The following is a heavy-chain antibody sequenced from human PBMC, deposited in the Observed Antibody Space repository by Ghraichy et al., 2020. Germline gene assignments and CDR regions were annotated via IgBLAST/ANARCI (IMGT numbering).Heavy chain of an antibody. J-gene: IGHJ4*02. Sequence: GGSLRLSCAASGFTVSSNYMSCVRQAPGKGLEWVSVIYSGGSTYYADSVKGRFTISRDNSKNTLYLQMNSLRAEDTAVYYCARDSGKGWLQLGLDYWGQGTLVTVSS. CDR2: IYSGGST. D-gene: IGHD5-24*01. V-gene: IGHV3-53*01. CDR3: ARDSGKGWLQLGLDY. CDR1: GFTVSSNY.